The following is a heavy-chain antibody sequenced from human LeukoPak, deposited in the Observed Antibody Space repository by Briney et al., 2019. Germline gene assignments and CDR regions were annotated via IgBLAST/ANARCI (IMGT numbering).Heavy chain of an antibody. CDR2: INHSGST. CDR1: GGSFSGYY. Sequence: SETLSLTCAVYGGSFSGYYWSWIRQPPGKGLEWIGEINHSGSTNYNTSLKGRVTISLDTSKNQFSLRLSPVTAADTAVYYCAREPADDYGDFNYFDHWGQGTLVTVSS. J-gene: IGHJ4*02. V-gene: IGHV4-34*01. D-gene: IGHD4-17*01. CDR3: AREPADDYGDFNYFDH.